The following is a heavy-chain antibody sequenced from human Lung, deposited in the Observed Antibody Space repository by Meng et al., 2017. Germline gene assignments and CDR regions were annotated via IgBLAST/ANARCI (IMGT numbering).Heavy chain of an antibody. CDR3: TNDRLNH. Sequence: EVQLVQSGGGLVPPGGSLRLSCAASGFTFTDHWMHWARQGPGKGLVWVSRINRDGTKPTYADSVKGRFTISRDNAKNTFYLQMNNLRAEDTAFYYCTNDRLNHWGQGALVTVSS. CDR2: INRDGTKP. J-gene: IGHJ1*01. D-gene: IGHD1-1*01. CDR1: GFTFTDHW. V-gene: IGHV3-74*01.